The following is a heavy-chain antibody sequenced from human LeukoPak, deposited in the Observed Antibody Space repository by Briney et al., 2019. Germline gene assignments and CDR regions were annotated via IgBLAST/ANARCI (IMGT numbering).Heavy chain of an antibody. CDR1: GGSISSYY. CDR3: ARQQAGTRWFDP. J-gene: IGHJ5*02. Sequence: SETLSLTCTVSGGSISSYYWSWIRQPPGKGLEWIGYIYYSGSTNYNPSLNSRVTISVDTSKNQFSLKLSSVTAADTAVYYCARQQAGTRWFDPWGQGTLVTVSS. CDR2: IYYSGST. V-gene: IGHV4-59*08. D-gene: IGHD6-13*01.